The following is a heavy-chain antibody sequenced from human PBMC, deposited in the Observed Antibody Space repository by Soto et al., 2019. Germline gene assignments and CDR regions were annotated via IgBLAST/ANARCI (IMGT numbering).Heavy chain of an antibody. J-gene: IGHJ6*02. CDR3: AKDHLTYYYGSGPGRYGMDV. D-gene: IGHD3-10*01. Sequence: EVQLLESGGGLVQPGGSLRLSCAASGFTFSSYAMSWVRQAPGKGLEWVSAISGSGGSTYYADSVKGRFTISRDNSKNTLYLQMNSLRAEDTAVYYCAKDHLTYYYGSGPGRYGMDVWGQGTTVTVSS. CDR2: ISGSGGST. V-gene: IGHV3-23*01. CDR1: GFTFSSYA.